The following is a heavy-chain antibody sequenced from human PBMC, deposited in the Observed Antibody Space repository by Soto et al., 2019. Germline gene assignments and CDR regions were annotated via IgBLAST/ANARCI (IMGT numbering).Heavy chain of an antibody. CDR3: ARGDCVGGTCSSLAGSFFYYMDV. Sequence: EVQLVESGGGLVQPGGSLRLSCAASGFTFSNYWMYWVRQAPGKGLEWVSRINSDGSVSSDADSVRGRLTISRDNVKNTLYLHMDSLRAEDTAVYFCARGDCVGGTCSSLAGSFFYYMDVWGKGTTVTVFS. CDR1: GFTFSNYW. J-gene: IGHJ6*03. CDR2: INSDGSVS. V-gene: IGHV3-74*02. D-gene: IGHD2-15*01.